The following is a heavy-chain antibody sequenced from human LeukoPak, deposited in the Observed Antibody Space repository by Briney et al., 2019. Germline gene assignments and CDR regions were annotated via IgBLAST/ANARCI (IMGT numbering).Heavy chain of an antibody. Sequence: GASVKVSCKASGFTFTSYGISWVRQAPGQGPEWMGWVSAYNGNTNYAQKLRGRVTMTPDTSTSTAYMELRSLRSDDTAVYYCARGGFTDYSGLDYWGQGTLVTVSS. D-gene: IGHD3-9*01. J-gene: IGHJ4*02. CDR2: VSAYNGNT. CDR3: ARGGFTDYSGLDY. CDR1: GFTFTSYG. V-gene: IGHV1-18*04.